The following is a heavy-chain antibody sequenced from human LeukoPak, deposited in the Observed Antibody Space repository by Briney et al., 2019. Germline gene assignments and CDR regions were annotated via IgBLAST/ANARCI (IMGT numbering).Heavy chain of an antibody. V-gene: IGHV4-30-2*01. CDR1: GGSISSGGYY. J-gene: IGHJ6*04. CDR2: IYHSGST. CDR3: ARGKSSGYPEDV. D-gene: IGHD3-22*01. Sequence: RPSETLSLTCTVSGGSISSGGYYWSWIRQPPGKGLEWIGYIYHSGSTYYNPSLKSRVTISVDRSKNQFSLKLSSVTAADTAVYYCARGKSSGYPEDVWGKGTTVTVSS.